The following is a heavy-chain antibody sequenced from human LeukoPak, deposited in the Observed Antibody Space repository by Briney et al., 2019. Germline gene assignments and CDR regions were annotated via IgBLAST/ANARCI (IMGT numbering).Heavy chain of an antibody. Sequence: PSETLSLTCTVPGVSISSSAYYWGWIRRPPGKGLEWIGSIHSSGSTYYNPSLKSRVTISVDTSKNQFSLKLTSMTAADTAVYYCARDSMVRGVITTRWFDPWGQGTLVTVSS. V-gene: IGHV4-39*07. CDR3: ARDSMVRGVITTRWFDP. CDR1: GVSISSSAYY. CDR2: IHSSGST. J-gene: IGHJ5*02. D-gene: IGHD3-10*01.